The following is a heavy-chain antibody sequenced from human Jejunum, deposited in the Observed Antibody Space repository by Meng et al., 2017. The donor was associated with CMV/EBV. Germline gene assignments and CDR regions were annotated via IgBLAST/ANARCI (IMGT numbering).Heavy chain of an antibody. D-gene: IGHD6-6*01. CDR3: TKVGGQLAREYYFDS. CDR2: ITWNSRSI. CDR1: GFTFDGYA. J-gene: IGHJ4*02. V-gene: IGHV3-9*01. Sequence: GFTFDGYAMHWVRPAPGKGLEWVSGITWNSRSIGYADSVKGRFTISRDNAKNSLYLEMNSLRAEDTALYYCTKVGGQLAREYYFDSWGQGTLVTVSS.